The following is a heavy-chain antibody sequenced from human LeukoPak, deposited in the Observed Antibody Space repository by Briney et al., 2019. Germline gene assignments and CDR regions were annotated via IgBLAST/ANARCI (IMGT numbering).Heavy chain of an antibody. CDR2: IYYSGST. J-gene: IGHJ5*02. CDR3: VGETTVTTIP. CDR1: GGSISSRCYY. V-gene: IGHV4-39*01. D-gene: IGHD4-17*01. Sequence: PSETLSLTCTVSGGSISSRCYYWGWIRQPPGKGLEWIGSIYYSGSTYYNPSLKSRVTISIDTSKNQFSLKLSSVTAADTAVYYCVGETTVTTIPWGQGTLVTVSS.